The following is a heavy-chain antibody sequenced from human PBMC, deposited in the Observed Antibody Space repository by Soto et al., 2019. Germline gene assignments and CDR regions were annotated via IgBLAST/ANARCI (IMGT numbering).Heavy chain of an antibody. V-gene: IGHV3-23*01. CDR2: ITGRGRRT. D-gene: IGHD5-12*01. CDR3: STSSGLSTNSYYSFGMDV. Sequence: EVQLLESGGGLVHPGGSLRLSCAASGFTCSDYALNWVRQAPEKGLEWVSIITGRGRRTFYAYSVTGRFTISRVNSRNTLYRHIDSLIAADTAVYYSSTSSGLSTNSYYSFGMDVWGQATTVTAAS. J-gene: IGHJ6*02. CDR1: GFTCSDYA.